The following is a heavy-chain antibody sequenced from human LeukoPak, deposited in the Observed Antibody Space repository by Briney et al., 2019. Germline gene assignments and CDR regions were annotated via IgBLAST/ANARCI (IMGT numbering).Heavy chain of an antibody. CDR3: ARGRTFSPTYYDFWSGDNYYFDY. CDR1: GYTFTSYD. Sequence: SVKVSCKASGYTFTSYDISWVRQAPGQGLEWMGRIIPIFGTANYAQKFQGRVTITTDESTSTAYMELSSLRSEDTAVYYCARGRTFSPTYYDFWSGDNYYFDYWGQGTLVTVSS. J-gene: IGHJ4*02. D-gene: IGHD3-3*01. V-gene: IGHV1-69*05. CDR2: IIPIFGTA.